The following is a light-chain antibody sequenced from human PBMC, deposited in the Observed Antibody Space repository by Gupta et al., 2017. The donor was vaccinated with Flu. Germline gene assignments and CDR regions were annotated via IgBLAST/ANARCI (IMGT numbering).Light chain of an antibody. J-gene: IGKJ1*01. CDR3: QHYNSYSPWT. Sequence: DIQITQSPSTLSASVGDRVTITCRASQSISSWLAWYQQKPGKAPKLLIYKASSLESGVPSRFSGSGSGTEFTLTISSLQPEDFATYYCQHYNSYSPWTFGQGTKVDIK. V-gene: IGKV1-5*03. CDR1: QSISSW. CDR2: KAS.